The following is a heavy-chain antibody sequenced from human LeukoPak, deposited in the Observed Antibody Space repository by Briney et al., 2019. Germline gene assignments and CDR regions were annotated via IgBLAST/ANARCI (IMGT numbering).Heavy chain of an antibody. J-gene: IGHJ3*02. Sequence: GGSLRLSCAASGFTFTYNAMNWARQAPGKGLEWVSAISGSSSSTYYADSVKGRFTISRDNSKNTLYLQMNSLRAEDTAVYYCAKVRMITMIAYDAFDIWGQGTMVTVSS. D-gene: IGHD3-22*01. CDR3: AKVRMITMIAYDAFDI. CDR2: ISGSSSST. V-gene: IGHV3-23*01. CDR1: GFTFTYNA.